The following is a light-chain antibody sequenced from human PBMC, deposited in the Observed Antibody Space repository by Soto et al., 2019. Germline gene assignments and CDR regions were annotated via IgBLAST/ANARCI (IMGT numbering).Light chain of an antibody. V-gene: IGKV1-39*01. CDR3: QQSFSIPYT. Sequence: DIQMTQSPASLSASVGDRVTITCRASQRISNNLNWYQQKPGKAPKLLIYGSTNLQSGVPSRFSGSGSGTEFTLTISGLQPEDIATYYCQQSFSIPYTFGRRTKQGIK. CDR1: QRISNN. CDR2: GST. J-gene: IGKJ2*01.